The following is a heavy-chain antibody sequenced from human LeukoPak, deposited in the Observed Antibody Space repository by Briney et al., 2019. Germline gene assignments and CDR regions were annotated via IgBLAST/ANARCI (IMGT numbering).Heavy chain of an antibody. V-gene: IGHV3-21*01. CDR1: GSTFSSYS. CDR3: ARDRIYYGMDV. Sequence: GGSLRLYCAASGSTFSSYSMNWVRQAPGKGLEWVSSISSSSSYIYYADSVKGRFTISRDNAKNSLYLQMNSLRAEDTAVYYCARDRIYYGMDVWGQGTTVTVSS. D-gene: IGHD2-15*01. J-gene: IGHJ6*02. CDR2: ISSSSSYI.